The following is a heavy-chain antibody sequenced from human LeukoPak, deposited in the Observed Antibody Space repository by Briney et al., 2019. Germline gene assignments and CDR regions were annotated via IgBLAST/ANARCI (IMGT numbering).Heavy chain of an antibody. J-gene: IGHJ3*02. CDR1: GGSFSGYY. V-gene: IGHV4-34*01. D-gene: IGHD5-12*01. CDR3: ARFRGWIHAFDI. Sequence: SETLSLTCAVYGGSFSGYYWSWIRQPPVKGLEWIGEINHSGSTNYNPSLKSRVTISVDTSKNQFSLKLSSVTAADTAVYYCARFRGWIHAFDIWGQGTMVTVSS. CDR2: INHSGST.